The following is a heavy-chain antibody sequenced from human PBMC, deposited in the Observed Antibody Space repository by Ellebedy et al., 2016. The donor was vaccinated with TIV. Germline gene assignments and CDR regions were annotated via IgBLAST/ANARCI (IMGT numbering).Heavy chain of an antibody. Sequence: GESLKISCVASGFTFNNAWMSWVRRTPGKGLEWMGVIAFDGSITYYTDSVKGRFTISRDNPKNTLYLQMNSLRPEDTALYYCAKEPKIHAGPWYFDLWGRGTLVTVSS. CDR1: GFTFNNAW. V-gene: IGHV3-30*18. CDR2: IAFDGSIT. D-gene: IGHD5-18*01. CDR3: AKEPKIHAGPWYFDL. J-gene: IGHJ2*01.